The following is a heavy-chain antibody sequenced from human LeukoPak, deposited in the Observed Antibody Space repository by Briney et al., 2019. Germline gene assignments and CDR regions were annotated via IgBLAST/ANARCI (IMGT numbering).Heavy chain of an antibody. V-gene: IGHV4-30-2*01. D-gene: IGHD2-2*01. CDR3: ARAAVVPAAIGWFDP. CDR2: IYHSGST. CDR1: GGSISSGGYS. J-gene: IGHJ5*02. Sequence: PSETLSLTCAVSGGSISSGGYSWSRIRQPPGKGLEWIGYIYHSGSTYYNPSLKSRVTISVDRSKNQFSLKLSSVTAADTAVYYCARAAVVPAAIGWFDPWGQGTLVTVSS.